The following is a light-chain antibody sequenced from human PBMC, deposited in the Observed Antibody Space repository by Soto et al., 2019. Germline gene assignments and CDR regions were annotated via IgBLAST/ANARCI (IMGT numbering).Light chain of an antibody. CDR3: GAWDGGLSAFV. CDR2: DNN. J-gene: IGLJ1*01. V-gene: IGLV1-51*01. Sequence: QSVLTQPPSVSAAPGRTVTISCSGSSFNIGNSFVLWYQQLPGTAPRLLIYDNNERPSGIPDRFSGSKSGTSATLGITGLQTGDEADYYCGAWDGGLSAFVFGTGTKVTVL. CDR1: SFNIGNSF.